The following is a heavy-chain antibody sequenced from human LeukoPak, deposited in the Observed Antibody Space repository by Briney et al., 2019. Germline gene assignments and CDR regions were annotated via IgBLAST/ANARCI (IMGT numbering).Heavy chain of an antibody. Sequence: SQTLSLTCAVYGGSFSGNSWSWIRQPPGKGLEWIGEINHSGSTNYNPSLKSRVTISVDTSKNQFSLKLSSVTAADTAVYYCARAIRYFDWLKVRNWFDPWGQGTLVTVSS. D-gene: IGHD3-9*01. CDR3: ARAIRYFDWLKVRNWFDP. CDR1: GGSFSGNS. J-gene: IGHJ5*02. V-gene: IGHV4-34*01. CDR2: INHSGST.